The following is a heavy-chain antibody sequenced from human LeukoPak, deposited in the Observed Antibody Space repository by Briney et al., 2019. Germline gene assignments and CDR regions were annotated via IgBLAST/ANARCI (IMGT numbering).Heavy chain of an antibody. D-gene: IGHD3-10*01. CDR2: IHYSGST. V-gene: IGHV4-59*08. CDR3: ARRGSALWSGELLEGWFDS. Sequence: PSETLSLTCSVSGSSINNYYWSLIRQPPGKGLEWIGYIHYSGSTKYNPSLKSRVLISVDTSKNQFSLNLRSVTAADTAVYFCARRGSALWSGELLEGWFDSWGQGTLITVSS. CDR1: GSSINNYY. J-gene: IGHJ5*01.